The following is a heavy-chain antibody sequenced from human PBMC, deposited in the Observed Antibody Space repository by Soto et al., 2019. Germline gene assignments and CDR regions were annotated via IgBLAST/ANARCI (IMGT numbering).Heavy chain of an antibody. J-gene: IGHJ6*02. CDR2: ISGSGGST. V-gene: IGHV3-23*01. CDR1: GFTFSSYA. CDR3: AKDMGSGGYYGSGSYYNVHYYYGMDV. Sequence: GGSLRLSCAASGFTFSSYAMSWVRQAPGKGLEWVSAISGSGGSTYYADSVKGQFTISRDNSKNTLYLQMNSLRAEDTAVYYCAKDMGSGGYYGSGSYYNVHYYYGMDVWGQGTTVTVSS. D-gene: IGHD3-10*01.